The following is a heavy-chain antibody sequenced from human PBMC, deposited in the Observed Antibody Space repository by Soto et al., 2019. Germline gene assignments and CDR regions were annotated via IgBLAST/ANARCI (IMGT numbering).Heavy chain of an antibody. CDR2: ISSVGDTT. CDR3: ARDQGYAHY. CDR1: GFSFRTYE. Sequence: PGGSLRLSCAASGFSFRTYEMNWVRQAPGKGLEWVSYISSVGDTTYYADAVKGRFTISRDNAMNSLYLQMNSLRAEDSAVYYCARDQGYAHYWGQGTLVTVSS. V-gene: IGHV3-48*03. D-gene: IGHD2-2*01. J-gene: IGHJ4*02.